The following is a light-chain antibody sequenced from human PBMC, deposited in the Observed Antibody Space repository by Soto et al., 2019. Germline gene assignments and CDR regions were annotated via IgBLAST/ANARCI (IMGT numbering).Light chain of an antibody. V-gene: IGKV1-5*01. CDR3: QQYNIYWT. J-gene: IGKJ1*01. Sequence: DIQMTQSPSTLSASVGDRVTITCRASQSISSFLAWYQQKPGKAPKLLIYAASSLESGVPSRFSGSGSGTEFTLTISSLQPDDFATYYCQQYNIYWTFGQGTTGDIK. CDR1: QSISSF. CDR2: AAS.